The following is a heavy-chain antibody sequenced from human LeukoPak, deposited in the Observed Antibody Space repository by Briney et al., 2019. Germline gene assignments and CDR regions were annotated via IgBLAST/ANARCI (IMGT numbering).Heavy chain of an antibody. D-gene: IGHD3-22*01. CDR1: GGSISSGGYS. J-gene: IGHJ4*02. CDR3: ARHHGDSSGYYNFDY. CDR2: IYHSGST. Sequence: SETLSLTCAVSGGSISSGGYSWSWIRQPPGKGLEWIGYIYHSGSTYYNPSLKSRVTISVDRSKNQFSLKLSSVTAADTAVFYCARHHGDSSGYYNFDYWGQGALVTVSS. V-gene: IGHV4-30-2*01.